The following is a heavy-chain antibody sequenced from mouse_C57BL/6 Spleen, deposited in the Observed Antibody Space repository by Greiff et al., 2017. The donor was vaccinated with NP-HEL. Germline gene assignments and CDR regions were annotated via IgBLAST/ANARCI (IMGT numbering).Heavy chain of an antibody. D-gene: IGHD1-1*01. CDR2: IYPGSGNT. Sequence: QVQLQQSGAELVRPGASVKLSCKASGYTFTDYYINWVKQRPGQGLEWIARIYPGSGNTYYNEKFKGKATLTAEKSSSTAYMQLSSLTSEDSAVYFCARRMDYYGSTWYFDVWGTGTTVTVSS. V-gene: IGHV1-76*01. CDR3: ARRMDYYGSTWYFDV. CDR1: GYTFTDYY. J-gene: IGHJ1*03.